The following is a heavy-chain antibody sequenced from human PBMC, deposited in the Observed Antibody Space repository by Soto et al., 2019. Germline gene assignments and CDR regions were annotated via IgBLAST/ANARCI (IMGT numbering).Heavy chain of an antibody. V-gene: IGHV4-34*01. J-gene: IGHJ4*02. D-gene: IGHD6-6*01. Sequence: QVQLQQWGAGLLKPSEALSLTCAVYGASFRSYYWRWIRQPPGKGLEWSGEINHSGSTNYNLSLKSRVTISVDTSKNQFSLNLTSVTAADAAVDYCARPSRFDYWGQGTLVTVSS. CDR1: GASFRSYY. CDR2: INHSGST. CDR3: ARPSRFDY.